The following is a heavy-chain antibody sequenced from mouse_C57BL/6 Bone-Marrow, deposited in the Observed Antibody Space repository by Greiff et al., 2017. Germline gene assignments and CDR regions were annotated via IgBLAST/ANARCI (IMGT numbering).Heavy chain of an antibody. CDR1: GFNIKDDY. D-gene: IGHD2-5*01. CDR3: ARGAYSNYAY. CDR2: IDPENGDT. V-gene: IGHV14-4*01. J-gene: IGHJ3*01. Sequence: VQLQQSGAELVRPGASVKLSCTASGFNIKDDYMHWVKQRPEQGLEWIGWIDPENGDTEYASKFKGKATLTVDTSSSTAYMRLSGLTSENSAVYYCARGAYSNYAYWGQGTLVTVSA.